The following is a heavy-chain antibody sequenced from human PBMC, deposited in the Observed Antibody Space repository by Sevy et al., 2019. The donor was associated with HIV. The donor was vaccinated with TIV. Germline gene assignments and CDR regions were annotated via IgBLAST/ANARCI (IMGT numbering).Heavy chain of an antibody. D-gene: IGHD3-10*01. Sequence: GGSLRLSCVASGFTFSSYGMSWVRQAPGEGLECVSDISGSGGSTYYADSVSGRFTISRDNSKNTLYLQMNSLRADDTAVYYCAKETIRGTYNWFDPWGQGTLVTVSS. J-gene: IGHJ5*02. CDR1: GFTFSSYG. V-gene: IGHV3-23*01. CDR3: AKETIRGTYNWFDP. CDR2: ISGSGGST.